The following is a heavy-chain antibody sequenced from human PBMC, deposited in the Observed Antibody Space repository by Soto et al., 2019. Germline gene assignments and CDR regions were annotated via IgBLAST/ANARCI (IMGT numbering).Heavy chain of an antibody. CDR2: ISWNSGSI. Sequence: EVQLVESGGGLVQPGRSLRLSCAASGFTFDDYAMHWVRQAPGKGLEWVSGISWNSGSIGYADSVKGRFTISRDNAKNSLYLQMNSLRAEDTALYYCAKDRDYMGGSEYFQHWGQGTLVTVSS. V-gene: IGHV3-9*01. CDR3: AKDRDYMGGSEYFQH. D-gene: IGHD3-16*01. CDR1: GFTFDDYA. J-gene: IGHJ1*01.